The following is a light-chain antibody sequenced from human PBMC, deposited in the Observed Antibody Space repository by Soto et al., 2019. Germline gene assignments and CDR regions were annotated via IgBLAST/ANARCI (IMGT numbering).Light chain of an antibody. CDR1: QSVSSY. CDR2: DAS. V-gene: IGKV3-11*01. CDR3: QQRSNWPLT. Sequence: EIVLTQSPATLSLSPGERATLSCRASQSVSSYLIWYQQKPGQAPRLLIYDASNRATGIPARFSGSGSGTDFNLTISSLEPEDFAVYYCQQRSNWPLTFGPGTKVDIK. J-gene: IGKJ3*01.